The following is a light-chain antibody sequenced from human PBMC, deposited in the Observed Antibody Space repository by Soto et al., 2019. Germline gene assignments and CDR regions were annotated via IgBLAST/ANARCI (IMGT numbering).Light chain of an antibody. J-gene: IGLJ1*01. V-gene: IGLV2-8*01. CDR3: SSYAGSNTHYV. CDR2: EVI. CDR1: SNDVGGYNY. Sequence: QSALTQPPSASGSPGQSVTISCTGTSNDVGGYNYVSWYQQHPGKAPKLMIYEVIKRPSGVPDRFSGSKSGNTASLTVSGLQTDDEADYYCSSYAGSNTHYVFGTGTKLTVL.